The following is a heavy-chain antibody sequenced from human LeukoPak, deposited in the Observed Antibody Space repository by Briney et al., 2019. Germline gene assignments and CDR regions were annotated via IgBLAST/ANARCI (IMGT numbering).Heavy chain of an antibody. V-gene: IGHV3-30-3*01. D-gene: IGHD2-2*02. J-gene: IGHJ5*02. CDR3: ARVWSGYCSSTSCYTLGEDWFDP. CDR2: ISYDGSNK. Sequence: PGGSLRLSCAASGFTFSSYAMHWVRQAPGKGLEWVAVISYDGSNKYYADSVKGRVTISRDNSKNTLYLQMNSLRAEDTAAYYCARVWSGYCSSTSCYTLGEDWFDPWGQGTLVTVSS. CDR1: GFTFSSYA.